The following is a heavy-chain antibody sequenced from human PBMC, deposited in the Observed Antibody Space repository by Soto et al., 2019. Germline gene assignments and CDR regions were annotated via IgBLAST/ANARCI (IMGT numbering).Heavy chain of an antibody. CDR3: ARDGLSGNDYLYYFYMDV. Sequence: EVQLVESGGGLVKPGGSLRLSCAASGFTLSSYSMNWVRQAPGKGLEWVSSISSRSSYLYYADSVKCRFSISRDNAKNSLFLQMNSLRAEDTAVYYCARDGLSGNDYLYYFYMDVWGKGTTVTVSS. V-gene: IGHV3-21*01. J-gene: IGHJ6*03. CDR1: GFTLSSYS. CDR2: ISSRSSYL. D-gene: IGHD2-15*01.